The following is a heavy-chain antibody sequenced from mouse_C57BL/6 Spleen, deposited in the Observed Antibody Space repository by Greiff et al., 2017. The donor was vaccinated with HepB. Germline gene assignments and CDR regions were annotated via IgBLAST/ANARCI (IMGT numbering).Heavy chain of an antibody. J-gene: IGHJ2*01. CDR1: GYTFTSYW. CDR3: ARARVIYYDYDIFDY. D-gene: IGHD2-4*01. Sequence: VQLQQPGAELVKPGASVKMSCKASGYTFTSYWITWVKQRPGQGLEWIGDIYPGSGSTNYNEKFKSKATLTVDTSSSTAYMQLSSLTSEDSAVYYCARARVIYYDYDIFDYWGQGTTLTVSS. V-gene: IGHV1-55*01. CDR2: IYPGSGST.